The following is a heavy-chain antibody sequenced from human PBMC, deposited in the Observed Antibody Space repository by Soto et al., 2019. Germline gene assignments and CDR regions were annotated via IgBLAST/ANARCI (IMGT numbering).Heavy chain of an antibody. CDR1: GYFFTSYC. CDR2: ISPYNGNT. J-gene: IGHJ4*02. V-gene: IGHV1-18*04. CDR3: ARDFGSDLSAPGAVFDY. D-gene: IGHD3-3*01. Sequence: ASVKVSCKASGYFFTSYCISWVRQAPGQGLEWMGWISPYNGNTKNAQNFQGRVTMTTDTSTYTAYMEVRSLRSDDSAVYYCARDFGSDLSAPGAVFDYWGQGTLVTVSS.